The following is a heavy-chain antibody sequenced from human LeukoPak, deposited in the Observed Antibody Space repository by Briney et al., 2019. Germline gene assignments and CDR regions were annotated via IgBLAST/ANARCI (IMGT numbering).Heavy chain of an antibody. D-gene: IGHD4-17*01. CDR1: GGSISTYY. Sequence: SETLSLTCTVSGGSISTYYWSWIRQPPEKGLEWIGYIYYSGSTNYNPSLKSRVTISVDTSKNQFSLKLSSVTAADTAVYYCARADDYGDYDYFDYWGQGTLATVSS. V-gene: IGHV4-59*01. CDR2: IYYSGST. CDR3: ARADDYGDYDYFDY. J-gene: IGHJ4*02.